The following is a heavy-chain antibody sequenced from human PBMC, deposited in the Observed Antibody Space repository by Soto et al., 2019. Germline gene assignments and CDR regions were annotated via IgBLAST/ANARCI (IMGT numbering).Heavy chain of an antibody. D-gene: IGHD3-22*01. CDR1: GFTFSDYS. Sequence: PGGSLTLSCAASGFTFSDYSMSWVRHSQGKGLEGVANIKQDGGEEDYLDSAKDRLTISRDNATNSLYLQMNSLRTEATAADYCARVYFESRGERKERVLDLWGEGTMVTV. CDR2: IKQDGGEE. CDR3: ARVYFESRGERKERVLDL. V-gene: IGHV3-7*01. J-gene: IGHJ3*01.